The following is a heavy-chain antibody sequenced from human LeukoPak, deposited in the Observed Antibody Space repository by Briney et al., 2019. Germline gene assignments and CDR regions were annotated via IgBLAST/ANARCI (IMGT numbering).Heavy chain of an antibody. CDR3: AKDRGDY. CDR2: ISYDGSNK. V-gene: IGHV3-30*18. D-gene: IGHD3-10*01. CDR1: GFTFSSYG. J-gene: IGHJ4*02. Sequence: GGSLRLSCAASGFTFSSYGMHWVRQAPGKGLEWVAVISYDGSNKYYADSVKGRFTISRDNSKNTLYLQMNSLRAEDTAVYYCAKDRGDYWGQGTLVTVSS.